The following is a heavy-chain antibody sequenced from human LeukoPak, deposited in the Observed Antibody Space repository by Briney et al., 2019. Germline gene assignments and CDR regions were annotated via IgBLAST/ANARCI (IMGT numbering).Heavy chain of an antibody. D-gene: IGHD6-19*01. Sequence: SETLSLTCAVYGGSFSGYYWSWIRQPPGKGLEWIGEINHSGSTNYNPSLKSRVTISVDTSKNQFSLKLSSVPAADTAVYYCARGGGAVAGSAGNYYYYYMDVWGKGTTVTVSS. CDR2: INHSGST. CDR1: GGSFSGYY. CDR3: ARGGGAVAGSAGNYYYYYMDV. V-gene: IGHV4-34*01. J-gene: IGHJ6*03.